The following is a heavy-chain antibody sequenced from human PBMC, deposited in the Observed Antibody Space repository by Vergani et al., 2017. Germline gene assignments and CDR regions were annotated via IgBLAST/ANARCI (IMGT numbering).Heavy chain of an antibody. CDR3: ASHPEYYYDSSGYYQGRGXFDY. V-gene: IGHV3-23*01. CDR1: GFTFSSYA. Sequence: EVQLLESGGGLVQPGGSLRLSCAASGFTFSSYAMSWVRQAPGKGLEWVSAISGSGGSTYYADSVKGRFTISRDNSKNTLYLQMNSLRAEDTAVYYCASHPEYYYDSSGYYQGRGXFDYWGQGTLVTVSS. CDR2: ISGSGGST. D-gene: IGHD3-22*01. J-gene: IGHJ4*02.